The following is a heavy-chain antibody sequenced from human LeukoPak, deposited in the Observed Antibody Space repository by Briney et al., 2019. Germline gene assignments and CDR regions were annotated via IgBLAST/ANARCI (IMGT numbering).Heavy chain of an antibody. CDR1: GYSFTSYW. CDR2: IYPGDSDT. V-gene: IGHV5-51*01. J-gene: IGHJ6*02. Sequence: GESLKISCKGSGYSFTSYWIGWVRQMPGKGLEWMGIIYPGDSDTRYSPSLQGQVTISADKSISTAYLQWSSLKASDTAMYYCARPSRYYYYGMDVWGQGTTVTVSS. CDR3: ARPSRYYYYGMDV.